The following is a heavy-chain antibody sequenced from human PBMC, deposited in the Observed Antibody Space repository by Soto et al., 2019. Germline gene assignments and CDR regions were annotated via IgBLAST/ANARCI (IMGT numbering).Heavy chain of an antibody. V-gene: IGHV3-30*18. CDR1: GFTVGTNY. CDR3: AKVGMDYDSSGYPDY. J-gene: IGHJ4*02. Sequence: LRLSCTASGFTVGTNYMNWVRQAPGKGLEWVAVISYDGSNKYYADSVKGQFTISRDNSKNTLYLQINSMRAEDTAVYYCAKVGMDYDSSGYPDYWGQGTLVTVSS. CDR2: ISYDGSNK. D-gene: IGHD3-22*01.